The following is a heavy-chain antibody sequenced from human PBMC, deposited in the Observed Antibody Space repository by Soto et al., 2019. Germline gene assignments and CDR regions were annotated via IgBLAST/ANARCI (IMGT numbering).Heavy chain of an antibody. Sequence: GSLRLSCAASGLTFSTYAMSWVRQAPGKGLEWVSAISGSGGSTHYADSVKGRFTISRDNSKNTLYLQMNSLRAEDTAIYYCATDPYYYDSSAYSLDYWGQGA. CDR2: ISGSGGST. D-gene: IGHD3-22*01. CDR3: ATDPYYYDSSAYSLDY. CDR1: GLTFSTYA. J-gene: IGHJ4*02. V-gene: IGHV3-23*01.